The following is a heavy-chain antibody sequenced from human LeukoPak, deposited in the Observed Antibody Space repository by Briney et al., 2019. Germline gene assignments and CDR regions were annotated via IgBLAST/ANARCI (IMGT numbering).Heavy chain of an antibody. D-gene: IGHD5-12*01. J-gene: IGHJ3*02. CDR2: ISSSSSYI. Sequence: PGGSLRLSCAASGFTFSSYSMNWVRHAPGKGLEWVSSISSSSSYIYYADSVKGRFTISRDNAKNSLYLQMNSLRAEDTAVYYCARTYIVATIRAFDIWGQGTMVTVSS. CDR3: ARTYIVATIRAFDI. CDR1: GFTFSSYS. V-gene: IGHV3-21*01.